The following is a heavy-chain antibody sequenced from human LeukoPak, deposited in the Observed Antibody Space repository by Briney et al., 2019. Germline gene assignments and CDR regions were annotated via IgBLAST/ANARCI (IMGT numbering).Heavy chain of an antibody. V-gene: IGHV4-59*01. Sequence: PSETLSLTCTVSGGSIGSYYWSWIRQPPGKGLEWIGYIYYTGSTDYNPSLKSRATISVDTSKNQFSLKLSSVTAADTAVYYCARSFSGRGDAFDIWGQGTMATVSS. CDR1: GGSIGSYY. J-gene: IGHJ3*02. D-gene: IGHD6-19*01. CDR3: ARSFSGRGDAFDI. CDR2: IYYTGST.